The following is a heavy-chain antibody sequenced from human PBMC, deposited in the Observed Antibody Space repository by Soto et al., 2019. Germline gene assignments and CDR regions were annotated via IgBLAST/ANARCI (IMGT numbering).Heavy chain of an antibody. CDR2: ISHDGENK. J-gene: IGHJ4*02. Sequence: QVQLVESGGGVVQPGRSLRLSCAASGFTFSSYGMHWVRKAPGKGLEWVAVISHDGENKYYADSVKGRVTISRDNSENNLYLQMNSLRGEDTAVYSCAKAGDSSKWHVDYFDSWGQGTLVTVSS. CDR1: GFTFSSYG. D-gene: IGHD6-13*01. CDR3: AKAGDSSKWHVDYFDS. V-gene: IGHV3-30*18.